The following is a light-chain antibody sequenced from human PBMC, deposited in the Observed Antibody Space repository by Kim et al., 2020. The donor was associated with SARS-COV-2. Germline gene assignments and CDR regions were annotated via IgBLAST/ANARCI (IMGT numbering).Light chain of an antibody. CDR3: QQYNNWPPWT. V-gene: IGKV3-15*01. CDR1: QRVNSS. CDR2: GAS. Sequence: SPGERATLSCRASQRVNSSLAWYQQKLGQAPRLLIYGASTRATGIPARFSGGGSGTEFTLIISSLQSEDFAVYYCQQYNNWPPWTFGQGTKVDIK. J-gene: IGKJ1*01.